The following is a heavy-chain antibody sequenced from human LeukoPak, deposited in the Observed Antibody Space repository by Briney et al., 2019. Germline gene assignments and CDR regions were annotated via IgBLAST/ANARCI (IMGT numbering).Heavy chain of an antibody. Sequence: GGSLRLSCAASGFTFSGSVMHWVRQASGKGLGWVGRIRSKANSYATAYAASVKGRFTISRDDSKNTAYLQMNSLKTEDTAVYYCTSKPGGSGSYGSYYYYMDVWGKGATVTVSS. D-gene: IGHD3-10*01. CDR1: GFTFSGSV. CDR2: IRSKANSYAT. CDR3: TSKPGGSGSYGSYYYYMDV. J-gene: IGHJ6*03. V-gene: IGHV3-73*01.